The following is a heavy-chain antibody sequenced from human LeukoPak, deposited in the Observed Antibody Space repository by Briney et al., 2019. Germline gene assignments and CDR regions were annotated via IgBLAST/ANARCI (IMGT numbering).Heavy chain of an antibody. CDR2: IWYDGSNK. Sequence: GGSLRLSCAASGFTFSSYGMHWVRQAPGKGLEWVAVIWYDGSNKYYADSVKGRFTISRDNSKNTLYLQMNSLRAEDTAVYHCARDLYNRNDGGYFDYWGQGTLVTVSS. CDR1: GFTFSSYG. CDR3: ARDLYNRNDGGYFDY. D-gene: IGHD1-1*01. V-gene: IGHV3-33*01. J-gene: IGHJ4*02.